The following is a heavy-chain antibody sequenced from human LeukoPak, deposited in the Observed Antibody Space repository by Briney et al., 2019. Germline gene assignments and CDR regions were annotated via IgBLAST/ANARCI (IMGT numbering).Heavy chain of an antibody. CDR3: ARALYSSSSLVAFDI. D-gene: IGHD6-13*01. CDR2: INPNSGGT. Sequence: ASVKVSCKASGYTFTGYYMHWVRQAPGRGLEWMGWINPNSGGTNYAQKFQGWVTMTRDTSISTAYMELSSLRSEDTAVYYCARALYSSSSLVAFDIWGQGTMVTVSS. V-gene: IGHV1-2*04. CDR1: GYTFTGYY. J-gene: IGHJ3*02.